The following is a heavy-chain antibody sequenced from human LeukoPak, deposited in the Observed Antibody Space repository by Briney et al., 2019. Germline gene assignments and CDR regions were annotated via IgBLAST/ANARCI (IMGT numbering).Heavy chain of an antibody. J-gene: IGHJ4*02. CDR2: IRYHGSNK. V-gene: IGHV3-30*02. CDR1: GFTFSNYG. D-gene: IGHD4-11*01. CDR3: AKDMASRDDYSNLFDY. Sequence: GGSLRLSCVASGFTFSNYGMHRVRQAPGKGLEWLTFIRYHGSNKYYADSVKGRFTISRDNSKSTLYLQMNSLRAEDTALYYCAKDMASRDDYSNLFDYWGQGTLVTVSS.